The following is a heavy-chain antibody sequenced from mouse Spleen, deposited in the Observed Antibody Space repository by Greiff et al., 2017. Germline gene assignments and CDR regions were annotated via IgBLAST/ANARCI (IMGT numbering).Heavy chain of an antibody. CDR1: GYTFTDYY. J-gene: IGHJ4*01. D-gene: IGHD1-1*01. CDR2: INPYNGGT. CDR3: ARESVLLRPMDY. Sequence: EVQLVESGPVLVKPGASVKMSCKASGYTFTDYYMNWVKQSHGKSLEWIGVINPYNGGTSYNQKFKGKATLTVDKSSSTAYMELNSLTSEDSAVYYCARESVLLRPMDYWGQGTSVTVSS. V-gene: IGHV1-19*01.